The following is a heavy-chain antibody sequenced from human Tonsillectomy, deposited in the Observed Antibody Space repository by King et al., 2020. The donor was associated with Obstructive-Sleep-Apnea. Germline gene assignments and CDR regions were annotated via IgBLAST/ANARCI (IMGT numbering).Heavy chain of an antibody. V-gene: IGHV5-10-1*03. CDR3: ARREQLVAKGLLVYYFDY. D-gene: IGHD6-6*01. CDR2: IDPSDSYT. Sequence: QLVQSGAEVKKPGESLRISCKGSGYSFTSYWISWVRQMPGKGLEWMGRIDPSDSYTNYSPSFQGHVTISADKSISTAYLQWSSLKASDTAMYYCARREQLVAKGLLVYYFDYWGQGTLVTVSS. J-gene: IGHJ4*02. CDR1: GYSFTSYW.